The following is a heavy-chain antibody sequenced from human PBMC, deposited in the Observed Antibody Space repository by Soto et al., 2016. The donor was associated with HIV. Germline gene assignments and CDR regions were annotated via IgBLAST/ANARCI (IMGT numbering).Heavy chain of an antibody. V-gene: IGHV1-8*01. J-gene: IGHJ3*02. CDR1: GYSFPNYD. D-gene: IGHD3-10*01. CDR3: AREGGEKKAFDI. Sequence: QVQLVQSGAEVKKPGASVKVSCKASGYSFPNYDINWVRQATGQGLEWMGWMNPNSGTTGYAQKFQGRVTITRNTSISTAYMELRSLSSEDTAVYYCAREGGEKKAFDIWGQGTMVTVSS. CDR2: MNPNSGTT.